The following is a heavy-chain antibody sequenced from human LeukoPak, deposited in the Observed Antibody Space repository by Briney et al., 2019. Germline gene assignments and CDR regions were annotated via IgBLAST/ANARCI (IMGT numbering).Heavy chain of an antibody. CDR2: ISAYDGNT. CDR3: ARDSAYCSGGSCYSGVTDY. V-gene: IGHV1-18*01. D-gene: IGHD2-15*01. J-gene: IGHJ4*02. Sequence: WASVKVSCKASGYTFTSYGIGWVRQAPGQGLEWMGWISAYDGNTNYAQKLQGRVTMTTDTSTSTAYMELRSLRSDDTAVYYCARDSAYCSGGSCYSGVTDYWGQGTLVTVSS. CDR1: GYTFTSYG.